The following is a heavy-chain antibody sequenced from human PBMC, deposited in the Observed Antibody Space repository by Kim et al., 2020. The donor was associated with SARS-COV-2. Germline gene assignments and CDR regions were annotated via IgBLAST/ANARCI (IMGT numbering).Heavy chain of an antibody. J-gene: IGHJ6*02. CDR3: ARWAAAGTDYYYGMDV. D-gene: IGHD6-13*01. V-gene: IGHV4-31*02. Sequence: SLKSRVTISVDTSKNQFSLKLSSVTAADTAVYYCARWAAAGTDYYYGMDVWGQGTTVTVSS.